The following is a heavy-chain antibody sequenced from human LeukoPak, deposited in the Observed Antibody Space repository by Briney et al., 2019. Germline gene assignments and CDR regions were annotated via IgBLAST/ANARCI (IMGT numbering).Heavy chain of an antibody. J-gene: IGHJ4*02. CDR3: ARDLIGGNAYDY. CDR2: VTSSSRTM. V-gene: IGHV3-48*01. CDR1: GFTFSSYS. D-gene: IGHD2-15*01. Sequence: GGSLRLSCAASGFTFSSYSMNWVRQAPGKGPEWIAYVTSSSRTMYYADSVKGRFTISRDNAKNSLYLQLDSLRAEDTAVYYCARDLIGGNAYDYWRQGALVTVSS.